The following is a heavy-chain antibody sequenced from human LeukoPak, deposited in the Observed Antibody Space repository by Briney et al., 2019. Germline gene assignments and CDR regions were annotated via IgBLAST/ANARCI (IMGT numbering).Heavy chain of an antibody. V-gene: IGHV3-9*01. J-gene: IGHJ5*01. CDR2: ISWNSGSI. Sequence: GGSLRLSCAASGFNFGDSVMHWVRQAPGKGLEWVSDISWNSGSIGYAESVKGRFTISRDNAKNSLYLQINSLRTEDTAFYYCAKEGNGFDSWGQGTLVTVSS. D-gene: IGHD3-10*01. CDR3: AKEGNGFDS. CDR1: GFNFGDSV.